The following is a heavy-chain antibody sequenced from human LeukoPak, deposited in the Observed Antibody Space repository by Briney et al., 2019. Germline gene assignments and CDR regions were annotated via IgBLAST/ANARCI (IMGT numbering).Heavy chain of an antibody. CDR3: AKDVAAVAGQGYECFDY. D-gene: IGHD6-19*01. J-gene: IGHJ4*02. CDR1: GGTFSSYA. Sequence: GASVKVSCKASGGTFSSYAISWVRQAPGQGLEWMGGIIPIFGTANYAQKFQGRVTLTRDMSINTAYMELRRLRSDDTAVYFCAKDVAAVAGQGYECFDYWGQGTLVTVSS. V-gene: IGHV1-69*05. CDR2: IIPIFGTA.